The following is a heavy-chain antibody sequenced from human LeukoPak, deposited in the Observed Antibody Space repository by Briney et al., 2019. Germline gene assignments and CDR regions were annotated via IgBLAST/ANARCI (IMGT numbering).Heavy chain of an antibody. Sequence: ASVKVSCKASGGSFSSYVITWVRQAPGQGLEWMGRIIPVLDVSTFAQKFQGRVTITADKSTNTAHMELSSLRSEDTAVYYCARGAVQLERRPTGDAFDIWGQGTMVTVSS. D-gene: IGHD1-1*01. V-gene: IGHV1-69*04. CDR3: ARGAVQLERRPTGDAFDI. J-gene: IGHJ3*02. CDR1: GGSFSSYV. CDR2: IIPVLDVS.